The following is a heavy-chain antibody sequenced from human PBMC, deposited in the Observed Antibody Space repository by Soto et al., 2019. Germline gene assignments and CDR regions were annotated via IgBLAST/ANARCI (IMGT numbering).Heavy chain of an antibody. D-gene: IGHD3-10*01. Sequence: SETLSLTCTVSGGSIISGSYYWGWIRQPPGKGLEWIGEIYNRGSTTYNPSLKSRVTISVDKSKNQFSLKLSSVTAADTAVYYCASGTMVRGVITRDYYYMDVWGKGTTVTVSS. CDR3: ASGTMVRGVITRDYYYMDV. V-gene: IGHV4-39*07. J-gene: IGHJ6*03. CDR1: GGSIISGSYY. CDR2: IYNRGST.